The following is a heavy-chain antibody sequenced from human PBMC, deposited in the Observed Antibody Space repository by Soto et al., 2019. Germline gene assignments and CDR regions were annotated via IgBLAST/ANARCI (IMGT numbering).Heavy chain of an antibody. Sequence: QVQLVQSGAEVKKPGSSVKVSCKASGGTFSSYAISWVRQAPGQGLEWMGGIIPIFGTANYAQKFQGRVTITADKSTSKAYMEMSRLRYEDMDVYYCARCSGGSCCLWGMGWFDPWGQGTLVTVSS. CDR3: ARCSGGSCCLWGMGWFDP. CDR1: GGTFSSYA. J-gene: IGHJ5*02. D-gene: IGHD2-15*01. CDR2: IIPIFGTA. V-gene: IGHV1-69*06.